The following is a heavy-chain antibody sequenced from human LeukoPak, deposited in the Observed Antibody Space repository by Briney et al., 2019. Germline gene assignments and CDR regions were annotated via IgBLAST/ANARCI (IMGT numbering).Heavy chain of an antibody. CDR1: GFTFSTYW. Sequence: GGSLRLSCAASGFTFSTYWMSWVRQALGKGLEWVANMRQDGGEIYYVDSVKGRFTISRDNAKNSLSLQMNGLRAEDTAVYYCARRVSGREKYFDYWGQGTLVTVSS. CDR2: MRQDGGEI. D-gene: IGHD6-19*01. J-gene: IGHJ4*02. CDR3: ARRVSGREKYFDY. V-gene: IGHV3-7*01.